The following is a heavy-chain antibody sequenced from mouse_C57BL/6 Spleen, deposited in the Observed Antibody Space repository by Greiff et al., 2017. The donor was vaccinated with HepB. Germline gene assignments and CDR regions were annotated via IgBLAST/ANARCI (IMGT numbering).Heavy chain of an antibody. CDR3: AREEDFFAY. CDR1: GYTFTDYY. Sequence: QVQLKESGAELVRPGASVKLSCKASGYTFTDYYINWVKQRPGQGLEWIARIYTGSGNTYYNEKFKGKATLTAEKSSSNAYMQLSSLTSEDSAVYFCAREEDFFAYWGQGTLVTVSA. CDR2: IYTGSGNT. J-gene: IGHJ3*01. V-gene: IGHV1-76*01.